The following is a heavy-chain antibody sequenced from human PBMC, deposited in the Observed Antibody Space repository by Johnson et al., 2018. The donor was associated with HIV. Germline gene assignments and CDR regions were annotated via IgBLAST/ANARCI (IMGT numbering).Heavy chain of an antibody. CDR2: IRYDGSNK. Sequence: QVQLVESGGGVVQPGRSLRLSCAASGFTFSSYAMHWVRQAPGKGLEWVAFIRYDGSNKYYADSVKGRFTISRDNSKNTMYLQMNSLRTEDTAVYSCARARWEEPIRGAFDIWGQGTMVTVSS. V-gene: IGHV3-30*14. J-gene: IGHJ3*02. CDR1: GFTFSSYA. D-gene: IGHD1-14*01. CDR3: ARARWEEPIRGAFDI.